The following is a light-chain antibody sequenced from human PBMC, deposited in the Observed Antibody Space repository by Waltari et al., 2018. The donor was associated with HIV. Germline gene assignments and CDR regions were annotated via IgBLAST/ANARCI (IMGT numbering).Light chain of an antibody. CDR2: GNS. CDR1: SSNIGASYD. CDR3: QSYDSSLSEV. J-gene: IGLJ1*01. Sequence: QSVLTQPPSVSRAPAQRVTISCTRSSSNIGASYDVHWYQHLPGTAPKLLIYGNSNRPSGVPDRFSGSKSGTSASLAITGLQTEDEADYYCQSYDSSLSEVFGTGTKVTVL. V-gene: IGLV1-40*01.